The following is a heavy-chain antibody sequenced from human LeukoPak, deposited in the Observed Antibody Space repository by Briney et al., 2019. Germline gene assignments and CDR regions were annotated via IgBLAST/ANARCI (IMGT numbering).Heavy chain of an antibody. Sequence: GESLKISCKGLGHSFSTYWIGWVRQMPGKGLEGMGIIYLGDSDTRYSPSFQDQVTISADKSISTAYLQWSSLKASDTAMYYCARRTPSGYSYGFDYWGPGTLDIVSS. CDR2: IYLGDSDT. D-gene: IGHD5-18*01. CDR3: ARRTPSGYSYGFDY. J-gene: IGHJ4*02. V-gene: IGHV5-51*01. CDR1: GHSFSTYW.